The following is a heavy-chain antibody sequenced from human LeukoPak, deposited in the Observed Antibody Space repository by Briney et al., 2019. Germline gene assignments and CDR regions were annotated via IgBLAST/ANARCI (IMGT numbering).Heavy chain of an antibody. V-gene: IGHV3-64*01. CDR1: GFTFSSYS. CDR2: ISNNGDST. CDR3: AREGAVNDYGPYRPFDF. D-gene: IGHD4-17*01. J-gene: IGHJ4*02. Sequence: GGALRLSCAASGFTFSSYSMDWVRQPPGKGLEYVSAISNNGDSTHYANSVKGRFTISRDNSKNTLYLQMGSLKPEDMALYYCAREGAVNDYGPYRPFDFWGQGTLVTVSS.